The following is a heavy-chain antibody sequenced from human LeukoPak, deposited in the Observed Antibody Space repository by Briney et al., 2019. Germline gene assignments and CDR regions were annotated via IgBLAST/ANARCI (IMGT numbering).Heavy chain of an antibody. V-gene: IGHV4-59*01. CDR1: GGSISSYY. CDR2: IYYSGST. Sequence: PSETLSLTCTVSGGSISSYYWSWIRQPPGKGLEWIGYIYYSGSTNYNPSLKSRVTISVDTYKNQFSLRLTSVTAADTAVYYCARDLDNGGSSIWYFDLWGRGTLVTVSS. D-gene: IGHD4-23*01. CDR3: ARDLDNGGSSIWYFDL. J-gene: IGHJ2*01.